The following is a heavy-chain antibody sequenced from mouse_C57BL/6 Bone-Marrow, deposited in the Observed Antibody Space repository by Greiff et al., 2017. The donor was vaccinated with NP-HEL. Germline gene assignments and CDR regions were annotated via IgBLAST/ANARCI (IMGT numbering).Heavy chain of an antibody. CDR2: ISSGGSYT. D-gene: IGHD4-1*01. V-gene: IGHV5-6*01. Sequence: EVQVVESGGDLVKPGGSLKLSCAASGFTFSSYGMSWVRQTPDKRLEWVATISSGGSYTYYPDSVKGRFTISRDNAKNTLYLQMSSLKSEDTAMYYCARHGIVSLYAMDYWGQGTSVTVSS. CDR1: GFTFSSYG. J-gene: IGHJ4*01. CDR3: ARHGIVSLYAMDY.